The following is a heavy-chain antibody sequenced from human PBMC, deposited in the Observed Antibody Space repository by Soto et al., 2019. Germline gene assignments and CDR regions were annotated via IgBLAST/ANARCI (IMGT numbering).Heavy chain of an antibody. CDR1: EFTFSSNA. CDR2: ITGSGSIT. J-gene: IGHJ5*02. CDR3: AKDFTAYLSSWFHL. D-gene: IGHD6-13*01. V-gene: IGHV3-23*01. Sequence: EVQLLDSGGGLVQPGGSLRLSCAASEFTFSSNAMHWVRQAPRKGLEWVSGITGSGSITFYADSVKGRFTISRDNSKNTLYLHMISLRAEDTAIYYCAKDFTAYLSSWFHLWGQGTLVTVSS.